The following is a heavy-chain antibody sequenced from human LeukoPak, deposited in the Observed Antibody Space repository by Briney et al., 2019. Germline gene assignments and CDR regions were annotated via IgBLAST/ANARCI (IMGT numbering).Heavy chain of an antibody. Sequence: PSETLSLTCAVYGGSFSGYYWSWIRQPPGKGLEWIGEINHSGSTNYNPSLKSRVTISVDTSKNQFSLKLSSVTAADTAVYYCARGHKVEERAIPAPSNWFDPWGQGTLVTVSS. CDR3: ARGHKVEERAIPAPSNWFDP. CDR1: GGSFSGYY. V-gene: IGHV4-34*01. CDR2: INHSGST. D-gene: IGHD5-24*01. J-gene: IGHJ5*02.